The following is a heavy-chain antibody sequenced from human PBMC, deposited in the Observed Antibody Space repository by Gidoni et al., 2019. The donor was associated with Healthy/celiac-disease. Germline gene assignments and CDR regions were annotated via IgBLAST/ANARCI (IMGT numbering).Heavy chain of an antibody. CDR2: ISYDGSNK. CDR1: SSYA. V-gene: IGHV3-30-3*01. J-gene: IGHJ1*01. Sequence: SSYAMHWVRQAPGKGLEWVAVISYDGSNKYYADSVKGRFTISRDNSKNTLYLQMNSLRAEDTAVYYCARDYYDSSGEGWHWGQGTLVTVSS. D-gene: IGHD3-22*01. CDR3: ARDYYDSSGEGWH.